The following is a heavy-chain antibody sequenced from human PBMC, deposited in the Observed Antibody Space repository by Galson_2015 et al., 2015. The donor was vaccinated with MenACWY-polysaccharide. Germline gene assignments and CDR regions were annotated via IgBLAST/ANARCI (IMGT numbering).Heavy chain of an antibody. CDR2: IGSTMRYI. Sequence: SLRLSCAASEFAFNRHTMTWVRQAPGKGLEWVASIGSTMRYIYYADSVKGRFTISRDNAKNSLYLQMDSLRVEDTVIYYCARERSVTPAIDYWGQGTLVTVSS. CDR3: ARERSVTPAIDY. CDR1: EFAFNRHT. J-gene: IGHJ4*02. D-gene: IGHD5-18*01. V-gene: IGHV3-21*01.